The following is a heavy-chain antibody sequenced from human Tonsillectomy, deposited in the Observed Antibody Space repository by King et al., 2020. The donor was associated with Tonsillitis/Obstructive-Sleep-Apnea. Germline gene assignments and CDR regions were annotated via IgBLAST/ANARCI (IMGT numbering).Heavy chain of an antibody. CDR1: GFSLSNARMG. CDR2: IFSNDEK. V-gene: IGHV2-26*01. CDR3: ARIDRDYDFWSGYYKGLLDY. Sequence: HVTLKESGPVLVKPTETLTLTCTVSGFSLSNARMGVGWIRQPPGKALEWLAHIFSNDEKSYSTSLNSRLTISKDTSKSQVVLTMTNMDPVDTATYYCARIDRDYDFWSGYYKGLLDYWGQGTLVTVSS. D-gene: IGHD3-3*01. J-gene: IGHJ4*02.